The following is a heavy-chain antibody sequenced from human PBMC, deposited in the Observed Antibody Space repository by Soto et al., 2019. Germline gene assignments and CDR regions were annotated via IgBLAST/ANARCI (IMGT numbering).Heavy chain of an antibody. D-gene: IGHD4-4*01. V-gene: IGHV1-69*13. CDR3: ALSYSNYVQFDY. CDR2: IIPIFGTA. J-gene: IGHJ4*02. Sequence: ASVKVSCKASGGTFSSYAISWVRQAPGQGLEWMGGIIPIFGTANYAQKFQGRVTITADESTSTAYMELSSLRSEDTAVYYCALSYSNYVQFDYRGQVTLVTAPQ. CDR1: GGTFSSYA.